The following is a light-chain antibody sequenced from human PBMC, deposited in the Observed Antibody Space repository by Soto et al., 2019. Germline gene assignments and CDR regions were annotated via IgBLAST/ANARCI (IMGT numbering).Light chain of an antibody. CDR2: EVS. J-gene: IGLJ2*01. CDR3: SSYTSSSPLEV. Sequence: QSALTQPASVSGSPGQSITISCTGTSSDVGGYNYVSWYQQHPGKAPKLMIYEVSNRPSGVSNRFSGSKSGNTASLTISGLQAEDEADYYCSSYTSSSPLEVFGGGTQLT. V-gene: IGLV2-14*01. CDR1: SSDVGGYNY.